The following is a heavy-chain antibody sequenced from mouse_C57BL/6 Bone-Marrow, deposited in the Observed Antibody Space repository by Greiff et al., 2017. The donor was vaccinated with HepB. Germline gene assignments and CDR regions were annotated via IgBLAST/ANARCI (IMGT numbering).Heavy chain of an antibody. V-gene: IGHV1-50*01. D-gene: IGHD1-1*01. CDR1: GYTFTSYW. CDR2: IDPSDSYT. CDR3: AIDYYGSSYWFAY. J-gene: IGHJ3*01. Sequence: QVQLQQPGAELVKPGASVKLSCKASGYTFTSYWMQWVKQRPGQGLEWIGEIDPSDSYTNYNQKFKGKATLTVDTSSSTAYMQLSSLTSEASAVYYYAIDYYGSSYWFAYWGQGTLVTVSA.